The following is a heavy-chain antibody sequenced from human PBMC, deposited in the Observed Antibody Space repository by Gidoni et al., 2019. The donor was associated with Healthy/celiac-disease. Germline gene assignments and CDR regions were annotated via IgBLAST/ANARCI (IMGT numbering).Heavy chain of an antibody. V-gene: IGHV1-69*08. CDR1: GGTFSSYT. D-gene: IGHD2-15*01. J-gene: IGHJ4*02. CDR2: IIPILGIA. Sequence: QVQLVQSGAAVKKLGSSVMVCCKASGGTFSSYTFSWVRQAPGQGLEWMGRIIPILGIANYAQKFQGRVTITADKSTSTAYMELSSLRSEDTAVYYCAREGSRGYWGQGTLVTVSS. CDR3: AREGSRGY.